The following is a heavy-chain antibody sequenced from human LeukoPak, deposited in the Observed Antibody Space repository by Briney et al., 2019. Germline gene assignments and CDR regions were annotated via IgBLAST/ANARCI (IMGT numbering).Heavy chain of an antibody. V-gene: IGHV4-39*07. CDR1: GGSISSSSYY. J-gene: IGHJ3*02. D-gene: IGHD5-24*01. CDR2: IYYSGST. CDR3: ASSVLQRWLQPDAFDI. Sequence: PSETLSLTCTVSGGSISSSSYYWGWIRQPPGKGLEWIGNIYYSGSTYYNPSLKSRVTISVDTSKNQFSLKLSSVTAADTAVYYCASSVLQRWLQPDAFDIWGQGTMVTVSS.